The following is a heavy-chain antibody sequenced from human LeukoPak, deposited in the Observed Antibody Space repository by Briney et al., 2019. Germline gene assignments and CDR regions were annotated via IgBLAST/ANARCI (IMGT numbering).Heavy chain of an antibody. Sequence: PSETLSLTCTVSGGPIISHSWSWIRQPPGKGLDWIGYIYYSGSTNYNPSLKSRVTISVDTSKNQFSLKLSSVTAADTAVYYCARSLVGAASWFDPWGQGTLVTVSS. D-gene: IGHD1-26*01. CDR3: ARSLVGAASWFDP. CDR1: GGPIISHS. J-gene: IGHJ5*02. V-gene: IGHV4-59*11. CDR2: IYYSGST.